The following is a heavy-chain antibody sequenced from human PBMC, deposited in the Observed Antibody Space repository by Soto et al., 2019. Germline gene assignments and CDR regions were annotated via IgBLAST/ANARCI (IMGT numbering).Heavy chain of an antibody. CDR1: GFTFSSYA. Sequence: EVQLLQSGGGLVQPGGSLRLSCAASGFTFSSYAMSWVRQAPGKGLEWVSTISGTGGSTYYPDSVKGRFTISRDNSKNTVYLQMNSLRAKDAAAYYCAKEMTSGYYLFDYWGQGTLVTVSS. D-gene: IGHD3-22*01. CDR2: ISGTGGST. J-gene: IGHJ4*02. V-gene: IGHV3-23*01. CDR3: AKEMTSGYYLFDY.